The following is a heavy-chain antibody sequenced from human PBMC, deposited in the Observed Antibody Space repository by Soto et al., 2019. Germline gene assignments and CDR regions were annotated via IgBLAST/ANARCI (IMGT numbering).Heavy chain of an antibody. CDR1: GGTFSSYA. CDR3: ASSPGIAVAADYYYGMDV. J-gene: IGHJ6*02. CDR2: IIPIFGTA. V-gene: IGHV1-69*06. Sequence: SVKVSCKASGGTFSSYAISWVRQAPGQGLEWMGGIIPIFGTANYAQKFQGRVTITADKSTSTAYMELSSLRSEDTAVYYCASSPGIAVAADYYYGMDVWGQGTTVTVSS. D-gene: IGHD6-19*01.